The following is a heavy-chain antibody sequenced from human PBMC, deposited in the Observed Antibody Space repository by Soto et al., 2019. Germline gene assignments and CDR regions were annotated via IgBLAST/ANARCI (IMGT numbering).Heavy chain of an antibody. CDR1: GFTFSDYA. D-gene: IGHD2-2*03. V-gene: IGHV3-30-3*01. J-gene: IGHJ4*02. Sequence: GGSLRLSCAASGFTFSDYAMHWVRQAPGKGLEWVAVISYDGSNKYYADSVKGRFTISRDNSKNTLYLQMNSLRAEDTAIYYCAKDREANWMFDYWGRGTLVTVSS. CDR2: ISYDGSNK. CDR3: AKDREANWMFDY.